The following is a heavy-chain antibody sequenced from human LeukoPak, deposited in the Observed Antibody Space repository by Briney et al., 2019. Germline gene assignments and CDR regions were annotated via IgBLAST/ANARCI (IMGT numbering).Heavy chain of an antibody. CDR2: IYDSGST. CDR3: ARENGRSLFYYYYYYGMDV. Sequence: SETLSLTCTVSGGSIRSSYYYWGWIRQPPGKGLEWIGSIYDSGSTYYNPSLKSRVTISVDTSKNQFSLKLNSVTAADTAVYYCARENGRSLFYYYYYYGMDVWGQGTTVTVSS. V-gene: IGHV4-39*02. D-gene: IGHD3-10*01. J-gene: IGHJ6*02. CDR1: GGSIRSSYYY.